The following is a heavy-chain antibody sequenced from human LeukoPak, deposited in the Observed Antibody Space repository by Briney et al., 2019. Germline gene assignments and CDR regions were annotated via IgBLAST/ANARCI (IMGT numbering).Heavy chain of an antibody. CDR3: ARRKGIRGNFDY. V-gene: IGHV5-51*01. D-gene: IGHD1-26*01. CDR1: GYNFTPYW. J-gene: IGHJ4*02. Sequence: GESLKISCQSFGYNFTPYWIGWVRQMPGKGLEWMGITFAGYSYSIYSPSFQGQVTMSVDKSISTAYLQWSSLKASDTAMYYCARRKGIRGNFDYWGQGTLVTVSS. CDR2: TFAGYSYS.